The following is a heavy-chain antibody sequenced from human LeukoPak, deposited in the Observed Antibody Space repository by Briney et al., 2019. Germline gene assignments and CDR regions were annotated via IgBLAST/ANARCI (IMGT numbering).Heavy chain of an antibody. Sequence: GGSLRLSCAASGFTFSSYSMNWVRQAPGKGLEWVSSISSSSSYIYYADSVKGRFTISRDNAKNSLYLQMNSLRAEDTAVYYCARVIGSGSYHFDYWGQGTLVTVSS. CDR2: ISSSSSYI. V-gene: IGHV3-21*01. D-gene: IGHD3-10*01. CDR1: GFTFSSYS. CDR3: ARVIGSGSYHFDY. J-gene: IGHJ4*02.